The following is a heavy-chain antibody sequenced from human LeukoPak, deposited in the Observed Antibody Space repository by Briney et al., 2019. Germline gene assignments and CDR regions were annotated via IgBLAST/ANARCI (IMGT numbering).Heavy chain of an antibody. J-gene: IGHJ4*02. V-gene: IGHV3-48*04. CDR1: GFTFSSYW. Sequence: PGGSLRLSCAASGFTFSSYWMSWVRQAPGKGLEWVSYISSSGSTIYYADSVKGRFTISRDNAKNSLYLQMNSLRAEDTAVYYCARDPSGDYGLDYWGQGTLVTVSS. CDR3: ARDPSGDYGLDY. D-gene: IGHD4-17*01. CDR2: ISSSGSTI.